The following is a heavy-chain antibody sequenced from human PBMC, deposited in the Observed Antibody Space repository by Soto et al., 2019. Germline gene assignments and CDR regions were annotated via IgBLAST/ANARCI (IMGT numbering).Heavy chain of an antibody. D-gene: IGHD1-1*01. V-gene: IGHV4-59*12. Sequence: SETLSLTCTVSGASLSTYYWSWIRQAPGKGLEWIAYVYYSGITDSNPSLKNRVTISVDTSKNQISLRLTSVTAADTDVYYCARGSKRFDPWGQGSLVTVSS. CDR2: VYYSGIT. CDR3: ARGSKRFDP. CDR1: GASLSTYY. J-gene: IGHJ5*02.